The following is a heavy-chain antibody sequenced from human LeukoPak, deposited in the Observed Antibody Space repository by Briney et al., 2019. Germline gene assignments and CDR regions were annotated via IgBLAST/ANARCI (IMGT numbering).Heavy chain of an antibody. CDR1: GFTFRSHA. D-gene: IGHD6-6*01. V-gene: IGHV3-23*01. CDR3: ARAPTRRPEYSGLDY. J-gene: IGHJ4*02. Sequence: GGSLRLSCVGSGFTFRSHAMSWVRQAPEKGLEFVSGIYENGGTTYYADSVKGRFTISRDNAKNSLYLQMNSLRAEDTAVYYCARAPTRRPEYSGLDYWGQGTLVTVSS. CDR2: IYENGGTT.